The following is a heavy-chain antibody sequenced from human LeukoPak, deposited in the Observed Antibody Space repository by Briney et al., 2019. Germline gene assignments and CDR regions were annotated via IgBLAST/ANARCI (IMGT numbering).Heavy chain of an antibody. CDR1: GFTFSSYG. Sequence: GGSLRLSCAAYGFTFSSYGMHWARQAPGKGLEWVAVISYDGSNKYYAKNRLYLQMNSLRAEDTAVYYCAKEGGSSWAPDAFDIWGQGTMVTVSS. CDR3: AKEGGSSWAPDAFDI. J-gene: IGHJ3*02. V-gene: IGHV3-30*18. CDR2: ISYDGSNK. D-gene: IGHD6-13*01.